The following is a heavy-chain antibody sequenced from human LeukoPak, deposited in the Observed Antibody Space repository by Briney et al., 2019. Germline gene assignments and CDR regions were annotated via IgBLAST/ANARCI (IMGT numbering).Heavy chain of an antibody. CDR3: ARDGSGSTRWIHY. J-gene: IGHJ4*02. Sequence: ASVKVSCKASGYTFTGYYIHWVRQAPGQGVEWMGWINPNSGGTNYAQKFQGRVAMTRDTSISTAYMELSRLRSDDTAVYYCARDGSGSTRWIHYWGQGTLVTVSS. CDR2: INPNSGGT. V-gene: IGHV1-2*02. CDR1: GYTFTGYY. D-gene: IGHD6-19*01.